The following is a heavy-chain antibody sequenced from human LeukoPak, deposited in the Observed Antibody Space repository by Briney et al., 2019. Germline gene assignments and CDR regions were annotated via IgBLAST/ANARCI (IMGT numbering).Heavy chain of an antibody. V-gene: IGHV3-23*01. D-gene: IGHD6-19*01. CDR3: ATGGGQWLVRKAFDI. J-gene: IGHJ3*02. CDR2: ISGSGGST. CDR1: GFTFSSYG. Sequence: GGSLRLSCAASGFTFSSYGMSWVRQAPGKGLEWVSAISGSGGSTYYADSVKGRFTISRDNSKNTLYLQMNSLRAEDTAVYYCATGGGQWLVRKAFDIWGQGTMVTVSS.